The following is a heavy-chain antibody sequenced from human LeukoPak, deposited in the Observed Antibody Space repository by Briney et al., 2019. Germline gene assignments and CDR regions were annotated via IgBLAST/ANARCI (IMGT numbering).Heavy chain of an antibody. Sequence: GGSLRLSCAASGFTFSSYAMHWVRQAPGKGLEYVSAISSNGGSTYYANSVKGRFTISRDNSKNTLYLQMGSLRAEDMAVYYCAKEGLWFGELYYYYYMDVWGKGTTVTVSS. J-gene: IGHJ6*03. CDR2: ISSNGGST. V-gene: IGHV3-64*01. CDR3: AKEGLWFGELYYYYYMDV. D-gene: IGHD3-10*01. CDR1: GFTFSSYA.